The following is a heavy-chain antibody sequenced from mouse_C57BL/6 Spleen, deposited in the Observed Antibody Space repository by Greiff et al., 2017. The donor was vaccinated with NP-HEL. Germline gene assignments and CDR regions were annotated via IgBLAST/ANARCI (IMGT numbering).Heavy chain of an antibody. J-gene: IGHJ4*01. CDR2: IYPGDGDT. CDR1: GYAFSSYW. CDR3: ARQITTNAMDY. Sequence: QVQLKESGAELVKPGASVKISCKASGYAFSSYWMNWVKQRPGKGLEWIGQIYPGDGDTNYNGKFKGKATLTADKSSSTAYMQLSSLTSEDSAVYFCARQITTNAMDYWGQGTSVTVSS. V-gene: IGHV1-80*01. D-gene: IGHD1-1*01.